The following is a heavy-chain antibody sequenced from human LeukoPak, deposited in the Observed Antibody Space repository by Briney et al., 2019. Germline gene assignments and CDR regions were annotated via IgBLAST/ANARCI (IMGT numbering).Heavy chain of an antibody. CDR3: ASGAGGSSGYLY. CDR2: ISSSSSYT. D-gene: IGHD3-22*01. Sequence: GGSLRLSCAASGFTFSDYYMSWIRQAPGKGLEWVSYISSSSSYTNYADSVKGRFTISRDNDKNSLYLQMNSLRDEDTAVYYCASGAGGSSGYLYWGQGTLVTVSS. CDR1: GFTFSDYY. V-gene: IGHV3-11*06. J-gene: IGHJ4*02.